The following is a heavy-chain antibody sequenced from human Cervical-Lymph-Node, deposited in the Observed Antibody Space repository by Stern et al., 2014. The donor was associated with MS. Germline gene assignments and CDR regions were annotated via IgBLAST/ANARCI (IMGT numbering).Heavy chain of an antibody. J-gene: IGHJ5*02. D-gene: IGHD3-22*01. CDR1: GFTFSLYD. CDR3: AKDPRIYDSSGYLEA. V-gene: IGHV3-30*18. CDR2: ISYDGDNK. Sequence: VQLVESGGGVVQPGRSLRLSCAASGFTFSLYDMHWVRQAPGKGLEWVAVISYDGDNKFYTDSVKGRFTISRDSSKSTLYLQLNSLRPEDTAIYYCAKDPRIYDSSGYLEAWGQGTLVTVSS.